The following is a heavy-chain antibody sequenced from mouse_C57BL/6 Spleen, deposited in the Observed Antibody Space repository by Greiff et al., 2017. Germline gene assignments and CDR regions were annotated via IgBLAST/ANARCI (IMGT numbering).Heavy chain of an antibody. J-gene: IGHJ2*01. D-gene: IGHD3-2*02. CDR3: ARWTAQATDY. Sequence: QVQLKQPGAELVKPGASVKLSCKASGYTFTSYWMHWVKQRPGQGLEWIGMIHPNSGSTNYNEKFKSKATLTVDKSSSTAYMQLSSLTSEDSAVYYCARWTAQATDYWGQGTTLTVSS. CDR2: IHPNSGST. V-gene: IGHV1-64*01. CDR1: GYTFTSYW.